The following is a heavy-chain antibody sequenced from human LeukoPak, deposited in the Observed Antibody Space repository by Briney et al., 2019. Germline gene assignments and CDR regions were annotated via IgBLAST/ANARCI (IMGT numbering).Heavy chain of an antibody. CDR1: GGSFSGYY. Sequence: SETLSLTCALYGGSFSGYYWRWLRQPPGKGLDWIGGINHSGSTNYNPSFKSRVTISVDTSKSQISLKLSSVTAEDTAVYYCARWEESSSATWGQGTLVTVSS. CDR3: ARWEESSSAT. V-gene: IGHV4-34*01. CDR2: INHSGST. D-gene: IGHD2-2*01. J-gene: IGHJ5*02.